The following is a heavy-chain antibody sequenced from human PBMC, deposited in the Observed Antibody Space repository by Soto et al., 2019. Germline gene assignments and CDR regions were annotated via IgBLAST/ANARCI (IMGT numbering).Heavy chain of an antibody. CDR1: GFTFSTYA. CDR2: ISGGGGSA. CDR3: AKAFDASGSTYERAFDY. J-gene: IGHJ4*02. D-gene: IGHD3-22*01. V-gene: IGHV3-23*01. Sequence: EVQLLESGGGLVQPGGSLRLSCVASGFTFSTYAMAWVRQAPGKGLEWVSAISGGGGSAYQPDYVKGRFTISRDNSKNTLDLQMNGLRAEDTSLYYCAKAFDASGSTYERAFDYWGQGTLVTVSS.